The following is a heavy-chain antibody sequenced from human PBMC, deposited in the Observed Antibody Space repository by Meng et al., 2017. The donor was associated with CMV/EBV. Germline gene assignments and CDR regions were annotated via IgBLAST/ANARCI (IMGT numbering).Heavy chain of an antibody. V-gene: IGHV4-4*07. J-gene: IGHJ5*02. CDR1: GGSISSYY. CDR2: IYTSGST. D-gene: IGHD2-2*02. CDR3: AREIVVVPAAIDNWFDP. Sequence: QVRVTESGPGLAKPSETLSLTCTVSGGSISSYYWSWIRQPAGKGLEWIGRIYTSGSTNYNPSLKSRVTMSVDTSKNQFSLKLSSVTAADTAVYYCAREIVVVPAAIDNWFDPWGQGTLVTVSS.